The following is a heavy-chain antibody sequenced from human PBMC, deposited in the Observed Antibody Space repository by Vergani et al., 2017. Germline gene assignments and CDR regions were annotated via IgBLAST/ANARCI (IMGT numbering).Heavy chain of an antibody. D-gene: IGHD6-13*01. CDR2: IIPLFGTA. J-gene: IGHJ4*02. CDR3: ARESADGQQLVRPFTY. V-gene: IGHV1-69*01. CDR1: GGTFSNYA. Sequence: QVQLVQSGAEVKKPGSSVKVSCKASGGTFSNYAINWVRQAPGQGLEWMGGIIPLFGTANYAQRFQGRVTITADQSTNTAYMELSGLRSEETAVYYCARESADGQQLVRPFTYWGQGTLVTVSS.